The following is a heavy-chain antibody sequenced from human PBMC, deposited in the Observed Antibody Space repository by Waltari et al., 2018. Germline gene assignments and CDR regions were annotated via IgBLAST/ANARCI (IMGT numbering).Heavy chain of an antibody. CDR3: AKGRSYDSSGYYYGD. CDR2: VWYDGTNK. J-gene: IGHJ4*02. CDR1: GFPLSSYG. V-gene: IGHV3-33*06. D-gene: IGHD3-22*01. Sequence: QVQLVESGGGVVQPGRSLRPSCAASGFPLSSYGMHWVRQAPGKGLEWVAVVWYDGTNKYYADSVKGRFTISRDNSKNTLNLQMNSLRVEDTAVYYCAKGRSYDSSGYYYGDWGQGTLVTVSS.